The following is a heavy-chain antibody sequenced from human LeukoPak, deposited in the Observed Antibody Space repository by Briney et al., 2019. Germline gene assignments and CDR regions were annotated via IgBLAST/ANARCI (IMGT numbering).Heavy chain of an antibody. CDR3: ARVLSGGIAVAGTFDY. CDR1: GYTFTGYY. D-gene: IGHD6-19*01. J-gene: IGHJ4*02. Sequence: ASVKVSCKASGYTFTGYYMHWVRQAPGQGLEWMGWINPNSGGTNYAQKFQGRVTMTRDTAISTAYLELSRLRSDDTAVYYCARVLSGGIAVAGTFDYWGQGTLVTVSS. CDR2: INPNSGGT. V-gene: IGHV1-2*02.